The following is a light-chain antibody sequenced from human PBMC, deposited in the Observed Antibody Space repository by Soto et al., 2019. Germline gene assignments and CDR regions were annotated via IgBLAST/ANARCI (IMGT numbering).Light chain of an antibody. J-gene: IGLJ1*01. V-gene: IGLV2-14*03. CDR2: DIR. CDR3: SSYTRSSTRV. Sequence: QSALTQPASVSGSPGQSITISCTGTSSDVGGYKYVSWYQQHPGKAPKLMIYDIRNRPSGVSNRFSGSKSGNTASLTISGLPAEDEADYYCSSYTRSSTRVFGTGTKVTVL. CDR1: SSDVGGYKY.